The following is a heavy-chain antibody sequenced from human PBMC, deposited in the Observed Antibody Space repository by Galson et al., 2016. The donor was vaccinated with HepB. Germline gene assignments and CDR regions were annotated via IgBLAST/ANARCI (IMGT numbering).Heavy chain of an antibody. V-gene: IGHV3-48*02. CDR2: ISGRSSGRTMI. J-gene: IGHJ6*02. Sequence: SLRLSCAASEFNFSTYGMHWVRQAPGKGLEWVSYISGRSSGRTMIYYADSVKGRFAISRDNAKNSLYLQLNSLRDEDTAVYYCGRRLLVANDYGMDVWGQGTTVIVSS. CDR3: GRRLLVANDYGMDV. CDR1: EFNFSTYG. D-gene: IGHD2-8*02.